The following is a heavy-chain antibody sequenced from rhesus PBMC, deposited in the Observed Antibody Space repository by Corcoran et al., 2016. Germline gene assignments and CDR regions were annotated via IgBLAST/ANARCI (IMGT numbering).Heavy chain of an antibody. Sequence: QVQLPESGPGVVKPSETLSLTCAVSGYSIRSGYDWSWSRQPPGKGLEWIGYIYGSSGSTNYNPSLKNRVTISKDTSKNQFSLKLSSVTAADTAVYYCARRSGNFDYWVQGVLVTVSS. CDR2: IYGSSGST. CDR1: GYSIRSGYD. CDR3: ARRSGNFDY. D-gene: IGHD6-37*01. J-gene: IGHJ4*01. V-gene: IGHV4-76*01.